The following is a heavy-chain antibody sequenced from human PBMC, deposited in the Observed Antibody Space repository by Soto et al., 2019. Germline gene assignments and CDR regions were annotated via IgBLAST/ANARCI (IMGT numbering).Heavy chain of an antibody. CDR2: IYYSGST. V-gene: IGHV4-39*01. D-gene: IGHD5-18*01. CDR1: GGSISSSSYY. J-gene: IGHJ4*02. Sequence: SETLSLTCTVSGGSISSSSYYWGWIRQPPGKGLEWIGSIYYSGSTYYNPSLKSRVTISVDTSKNQFSLKLSSVTAADTAVYYCARLWDTAMDFDYWGQGTLVTVSS. CDR3: ARLWDTAMDFDY.